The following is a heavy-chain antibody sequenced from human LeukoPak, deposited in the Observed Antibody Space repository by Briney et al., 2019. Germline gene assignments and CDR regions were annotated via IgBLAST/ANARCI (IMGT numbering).Heavy chain of an antibody. Sequence: GASVKVSCKPSKYTFTDYYLHWVRQAPGQGLEWMGWINPNSGGTSYAQKFQGRVTMTRDTSISTAYMELSRLRSDDTAVYFCARGNYFGSGSYRGEAFDYWGQGTLVTVSS. J-gene: IGHJ4*02. CDR3: ARGNYFGSGSYRGEAFDY. CDR1: KYTFTDYY. D-gene: IGHD3-10*01. V-gene: IGHV1-2*02. CDR2: INPNSGGT.